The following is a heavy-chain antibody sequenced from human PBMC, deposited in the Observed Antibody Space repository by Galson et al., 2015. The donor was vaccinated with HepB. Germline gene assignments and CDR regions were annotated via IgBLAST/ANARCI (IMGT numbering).Heavy chain of an antibody. D-gene: IGHD2-15*01. V-gene: IGHV1-46*01. CDR2: INPSGGST. Sequence: SVKVSCKASGYTFTSYYMHWVRQAPGQGLEWMGIINPSGGSTSYAQRFQGRVTMTRDTSTSTVYMELSSLRSEDTAVYYCARESRLGYCSGGSYPGSCYYYGMDVWGQGTTVTVSS. CDR3: ARESRLGYCSGGSYPGSCYYYGMDV. CDR1: GYTFTSYY. J-gene: IGHJ6*02.